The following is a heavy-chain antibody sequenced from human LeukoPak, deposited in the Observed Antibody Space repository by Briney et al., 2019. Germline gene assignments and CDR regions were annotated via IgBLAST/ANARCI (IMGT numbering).Heavy chain of an antibody. CDR1: GGSFSGYY. CDR2: INHSGST. Sequence: PSETLSLTCAVYGGSFSGYYWSWIRQPPGKGLEWIGEINHSGSTNYNPSLKSRVTISVDTYKNQFSLKLSSVTAADTAVYYCARGLYCSSTSCYTTSHYYYYMDVWGKGTTVTVSS. CDR3: ARGLYCSSTSCYTTSHYYYYMDV. D-gene: IGHD2-2*02. V-gene: IGHV4-34*01. J-gene: IGHJ6*03.